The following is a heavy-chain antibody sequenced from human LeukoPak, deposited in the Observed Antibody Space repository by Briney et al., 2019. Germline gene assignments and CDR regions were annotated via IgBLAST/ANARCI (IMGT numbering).Heavy chain of an antibody. CDR3: ARSQTSGYYDFWSGYYTPNWYFDL. CDR2: IYHSGST. D-gene: IGHD3-3*01. CDR1: GGSISSYY. J-gene: IGHJ2*01. Sequence: SETLSLTCTVSGGSISSYYWSWIRQPPGKGLEWIGYIYHSGSTNYNPSLKSRVTISVDTSKNQFSLKLSSVTAADTAVYYCARSQTSGYYDFWSGYYTPNWYFDLWGRGTLVTVSS. V-gene: IGHV4-59*01.